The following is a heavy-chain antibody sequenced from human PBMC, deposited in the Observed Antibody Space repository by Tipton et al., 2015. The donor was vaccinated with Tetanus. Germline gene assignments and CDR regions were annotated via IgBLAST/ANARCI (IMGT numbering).Heavy chain of an antibody. CDR3: ARDGGNYFYYGMNV. V-gene: IGHV4-30-4*01. Sequence: TLSLTCTVSGVSVRSYYWSWIRQPPGKGLESIGYIYYSGSTYYNPSLKSRVTISVDTSKNQFSLRLSSVTAADTAVYYCARDGGNYFYYGMNVWGQGAAVTVSS. CDR1: GVSVRSYY. J-gene: IGHJ6*02. CDR2: IYYSGST.